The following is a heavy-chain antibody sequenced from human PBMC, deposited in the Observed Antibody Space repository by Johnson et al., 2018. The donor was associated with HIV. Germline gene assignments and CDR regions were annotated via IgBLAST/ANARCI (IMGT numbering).Heavy chain of an antibody. CDR2: IKQDGSEK. D-gene: IGHD1-26*01. CDR1: GFTFSTYW. V-gene: IGHV3-7*05. J-gene: IGHJ3*02. Sequence: VQLVESGGGLVQPGGSLRLSCAASGFTFSTYWMSWVRQVPGKGLEWVANIKQDGSEKYYVDSVKGRFTISRDNAKNSLFLQMTSLRADDTAVFYCARDLRVGAIDGFDIWGQGTKVTVAS. CDR3: ARDLRVGAIDGFDI.